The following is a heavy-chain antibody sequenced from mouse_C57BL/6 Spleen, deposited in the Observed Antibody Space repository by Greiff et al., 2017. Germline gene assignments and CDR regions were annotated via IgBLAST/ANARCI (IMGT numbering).Heavy chain of an antibody. CDR3: ARSGDEEGFAY. J-gene: IGHJ3*01. Sequence: QVQLQQSGAELVRPGTSVKMSCKASGYTFTNYWIGWAKQRPGHGLEWIGDIYPGGGYTNYNEKFKGKATLTADKSSSTAYMQVSSLTSEDSAIYYGARSGDEEGFAYWGQGTLVTVSA. D-gene: IGHD2-13*01. V-gene: IGHV1-63*01. CDR1: GYTFTNYW. CDR2: IYPGGGYT.